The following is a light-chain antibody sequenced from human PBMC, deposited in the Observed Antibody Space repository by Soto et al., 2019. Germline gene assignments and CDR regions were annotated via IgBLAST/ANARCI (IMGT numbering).Light chain of an antibody. CDR2: AAS. CDR3: QHNYQNPPWT. CDR1: QSVTKY. V-gene: IGKV1-39*01. J-gene: IGKJ1*01. Sequence: DIQMTQSPSSLSASVGDRVTITCRASQSVTKYLNWYQQKPGKAPRLLIYAASNLQGGVPSRFSGSGSGTDFTLTISSLQPEDLATCYCQHNYQNPPWTFGPGTMVEIK.